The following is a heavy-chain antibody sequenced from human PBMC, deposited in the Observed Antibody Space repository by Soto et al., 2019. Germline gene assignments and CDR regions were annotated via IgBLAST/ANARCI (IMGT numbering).Heavy chain of an antibody. CDR1: GYTFTSYY. Sequence: ASVKVSCKASGYTFTSYYMHWVRQAPGQGLEWMGIINPSGGSTSYAQKFQGRVTMTRDTSTSTVYMELSSLRSEDTAVYYCARETLPIVLMVYAMRGTLDYWGQGTLVTVSS. CDR3: ARETLPIVLMVYAMRGTLDY. D-gene: IGHD2-8*01. V-gene: IGHV1-46*01. J-gene: IGHJ4*02. CDR2: INPSGGST.